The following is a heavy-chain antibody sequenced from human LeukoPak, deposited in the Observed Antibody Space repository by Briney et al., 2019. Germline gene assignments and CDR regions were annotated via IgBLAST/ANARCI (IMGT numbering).Heavy chain of an antibody. D-gene: IGHD2-2*01. J-gene: IGHJ5*02. CDR2: VDPSDSYT. CDR3: AGYRGGYCSSTSCQNWFDP. CDR1: GYSFTSDW. V-gene: IGHV5-10-1*01. Sequence: GGSLKISCKGSGYSFTSDWISWVRQIPGEGLEWMGRVDPSDSYTNYSPSFQGHVTISADKSISTAYLQWSSLKASDTTTYYCAGYRGGYCSSTSCQNWFDPWGQGTLVTVSS.